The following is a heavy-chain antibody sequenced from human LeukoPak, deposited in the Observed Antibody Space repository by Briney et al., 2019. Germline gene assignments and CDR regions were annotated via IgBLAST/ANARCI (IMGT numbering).Heavy chain of an antibody. D-gene: IGHD3-3*01. CDR1: GYTFTNYG. CDR3: ARATDDYDFWSGPFDC. J-gene: IGHJ5*01. V-gene: IGHV1-18*01. Sequence: ASVKVSCKASGYTFTNYGISWVRQAPGQGLEWMGWISAYSGNTNYAQNLQGRVTMTTDASTSTAYMELRSLRSDDTAVYYCARATDDYDFWSGPFDCWGRGTLVTVSS. CDR2: ISAYSGNT.